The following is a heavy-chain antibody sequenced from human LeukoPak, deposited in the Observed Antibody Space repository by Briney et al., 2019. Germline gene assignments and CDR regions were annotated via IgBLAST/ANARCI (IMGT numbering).Heavy chain of an antibody. Sequence: ASVKVSCKASGYTFTSYGISWVRQAPGQGLEWMGWISAYNGNTNYAQKLQGRVTMTTDTSTSTAYMELRSLRSDDTAVYYCARVGVGGPPGWLGYDSSGYYPRYCDYWGQGTLVTVSS. D-gene: IGHD3-22*01. CDR3: ARVGVGGPPGWLGYDSSGYYPRYCDY. CDR1: GYTFTSYG. V-gene: IGHV1-18*01. J-gene: IGHJ4*02. CDR2: ISAYNGNT.